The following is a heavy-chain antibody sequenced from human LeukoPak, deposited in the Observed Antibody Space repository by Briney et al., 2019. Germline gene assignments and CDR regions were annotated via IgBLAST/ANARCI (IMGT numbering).Heavy chain of an antibody. J-gene: IGHJ4*02. Sequence: TSETLSLTCTVSGGSISSYYWSWVRQTAGKGLERIGRIYISGTTNYNPSLKSRVTMSLDTSKNQLSLRLTSVTAADTAVYYCARDEARTGYIHYWGQGTLITVSS. CDR1: GGSISSYY. D-gene: IGHD3-9*01. CDR2: IYISGTT. V-gene: IGHV4-4*07. CDR3: ARDEARTGYIHY.